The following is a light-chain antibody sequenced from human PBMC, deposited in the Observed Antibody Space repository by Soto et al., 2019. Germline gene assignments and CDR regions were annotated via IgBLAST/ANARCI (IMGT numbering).Light chain of an antibody. CDR1: QSLLDSDDGKTY. CDR3: MQRIGFPYT. Sequence: DIVMTQTPLSLPVTPGEPASISCRSSQSLLDSDDGKTYLDWFLQKPGQSPQLLIYTLSYRAFGVPDRFSGSGSGTDFTRQISRVEAEDGGVYYCMQRIGFPYTFGQGTKLEIK. CDR2: TLS. V-gene: IGKV2-40*01. J-gene: IGKJ2*01.